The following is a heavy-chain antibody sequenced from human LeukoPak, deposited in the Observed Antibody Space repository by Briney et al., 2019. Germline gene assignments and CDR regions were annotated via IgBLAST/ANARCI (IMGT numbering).Heavy chain of an antibody. D-gene: IGHD3-3*01. V-gene: IGHV3-33*06. J-gene: IGHJ3*02. CDR2: MWYDGSNK. Sequence: GGSLRLSCAASGFTFSSYGMHWVRQAPGKGLEWVAVMWYDGSNKYYADSVKGRFTISRDNSKNTLYLQMNSLRAEDTAVYYCAKARTYDFWSGYDDAFDIWGQGTMVTVSS. CDR1: GFTFSSYG. CDR3: AKARTYDFWSGYDDAFDI.